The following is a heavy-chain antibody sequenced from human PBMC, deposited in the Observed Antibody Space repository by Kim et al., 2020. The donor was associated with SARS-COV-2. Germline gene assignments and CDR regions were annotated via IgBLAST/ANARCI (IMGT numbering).Heavy chain of an antibody. Sequence: GGSLRLSCVASGFTFGDYAMHWVRQAPGKGLEWVSGISWNSDNRGYAVSVKGRFTISRDNAKNSLFLQMNSMRAEDTALYYCAKDGSGSYRPTLSGLPYYYYGMDVWGQGTTVTVSS. V-gene: IGHV3-9*01. CDR2: ISWNSDNR. CDR1: GFTFGDYA. D-gene: IGHD3-10*01. CDR3: AKDGSGSYRPTLSGLPYYYYGMDV. J-gene: IGHJ6*02.